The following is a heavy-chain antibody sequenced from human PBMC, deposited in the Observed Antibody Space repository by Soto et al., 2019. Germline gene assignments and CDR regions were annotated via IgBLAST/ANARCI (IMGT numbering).Heavy chain of an antibody. CDR2: IKSKTDGGTT. V-gene: IGHV3-15*01. D-gene: IGHD6-6*01. CDR1: GFTFSNAW. Sequence: LRLSCAASGFTFSNAWMSWVRQAPGKGLEWVGRIKSKTDGGTTDYAAPVKGRFTISRDDSKNTLYLQMNSLKTEDTAVYYCARSIAARPDYWGQGTLVTVSS. CDR3: ARSIAARPDY. J-gene: IGHJ4*02.